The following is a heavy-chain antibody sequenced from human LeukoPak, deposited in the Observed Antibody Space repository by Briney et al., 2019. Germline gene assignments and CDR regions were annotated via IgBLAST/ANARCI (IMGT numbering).Heavy chain of an antibody. CDR2: ISSSSSYI. Sequence: NTGGSLRLSCAASGFTFSSYSMNWVRQAPGKGLEWVSSISSSSSYIYYADSVKGRFTISRDNAKNSLYLQMNSLRAEDTAIYYCAKDLGGAMIVVVGGQGTLVTVSS. J-gene: IGHJ4*02. CDR3: AKDLGGAMIVVV. D-gene: IGHD3-22*01. V-gene: IGHV3-21*04. CDR1: GFTFSSYS.